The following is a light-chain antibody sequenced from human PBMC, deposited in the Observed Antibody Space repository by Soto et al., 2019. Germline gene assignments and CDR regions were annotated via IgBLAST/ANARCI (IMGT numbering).Light chain of an antibody. Sequence: EIVLTQSPGTLSLSPGERATLSCRASQSVTSGYLGWYQQKPGQAPRLLIYGASSRATGISDRFSGSGSGTDFTLTISRLEPEDFAVYYCQQYANSPPMYTFGQGTKVEIK. CDR1: QSVTSGY. V-gene: IGKV3-20*01. CDR2: GAS. CDR3: QQYANSPPMYT. J-gene: IGKJ2*01.